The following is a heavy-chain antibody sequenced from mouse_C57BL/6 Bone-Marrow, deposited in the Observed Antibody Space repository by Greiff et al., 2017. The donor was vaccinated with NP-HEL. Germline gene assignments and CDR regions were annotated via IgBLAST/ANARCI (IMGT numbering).Heavy chain of an antibody. CDR3: ARDYYGSSYLFDY. J-gene: IGHJ2*01. CDR2: IRNKANGYTT. Sequence: DVQLVESGGGLVQPGGSLSLSCAASGFTFTDYYMSWVRQPPGKALEWLGFIRNKANGYTTEYSASVKGRFTISRDNSQSILYLQMNALRAEDSATYYCARDYYGSSYLFDYWGQGTTLTVSS. CDR1: GFTFTDYY. D-gene: IGHD1-1*01. V-gene: IGHV7-3*01.